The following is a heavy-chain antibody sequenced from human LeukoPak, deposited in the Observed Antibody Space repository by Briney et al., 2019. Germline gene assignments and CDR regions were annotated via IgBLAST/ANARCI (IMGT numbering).Heavy chain of an antibody. Sequence: GGSLRLSCAASGFTFSSYSMNWVRQAPGKGLDWVSYISSSSSTIYYADSVKGRFTISRDNAKNSLYLQMNSLRAEDTAVYYCARGARYYDSSGYPIEFDYWGQGPLVTVSS. CDR2: ISSSSSTI. CDR3: ARGARYYDSSGYPIEFDY. J-gene: IGHJ4*02. V-gene: IGHV3-48*01. D-gene: IGHD3-22*01. CDR1: GFTFSSYS.